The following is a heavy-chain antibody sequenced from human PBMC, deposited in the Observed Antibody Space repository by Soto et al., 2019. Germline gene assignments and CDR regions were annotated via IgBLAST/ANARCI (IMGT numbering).Heavy chain of an antibody. CDR2: INHSGST. Sequence: KPSETLSLTCAVYGGSFSGYYWNWIRQPPGKGLEWIGEINHSGSTNYNPSLKSRVTVSVDTSKNQCSLKLTSMTAADTAVYYCNAYFYDTSTYGAGYWGQGTLVTVSS. D-gene: IGHD3-22*01. CDR3: NAYFYDTSTYGAGY. V-gene: IGHV4-34*01. J-gene: IGHJ4*02. CDR1: GGSFSGYY.